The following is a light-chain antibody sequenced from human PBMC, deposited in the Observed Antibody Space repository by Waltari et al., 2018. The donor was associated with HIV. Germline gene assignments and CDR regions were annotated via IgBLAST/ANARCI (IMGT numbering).Light chain of an antibody. Sequence: DVQMTQSPSSLSVSLGDRVIITCRASQDITGFLAWFQHRPGTAPKSLIYGTSTLQSGVPSSKFSGSGSETEFILTITNLQPEDTGTYYCQQYSAYPLTFGGGTKVEI. CDR1: QDITGF. V-gene: IGKV1-16*02. CDR2: GTS. J-gene: IGKJ4*01. CDR3: QQYSAYPLT.